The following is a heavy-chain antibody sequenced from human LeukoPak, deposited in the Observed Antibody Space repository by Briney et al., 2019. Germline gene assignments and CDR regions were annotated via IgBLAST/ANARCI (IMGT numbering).Heavy chain of an antibody. CDR2: ISSSGDSL. J-gene: IGHJ4*02. V-gene: IGHV3-48*03. D-gene: IGHD6-19*01. CDR1: GFTFSTYE. Sequence: GGSLRLSCAASGFTFSTYEMKWVRQAPGKGLEWVSYISSSGDSLYYADSVKGRFAISRDNARNSLYLQMNSLRAEDTAIYYCARMAVAGQYNDYWGQGTLVTVSS. CDR3: ARMAVAGQYNDY.